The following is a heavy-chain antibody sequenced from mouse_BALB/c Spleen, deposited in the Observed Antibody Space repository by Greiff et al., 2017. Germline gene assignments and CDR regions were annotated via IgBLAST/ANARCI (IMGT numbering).Heavy chain of an antibody. V-gene: IGHV5-9-3*01. D-gene: IGHD3-2*02. Sequence: EVQRVESGGGLVKPGGSLKLSCAASGFTFSSYAMSWVRQTPEKRLEWVATISSGGSYTYYPDSVKGRFTISRDNAKNTLYLQMSSLRSEDTAMYYCARQGYAYYFDYWGQGTTLTVSS. CDR1: GFTFSSYA. J-gene: IGHJ2*01. CDR3: ARQGYAYYFDY. CDR2: ISSGGSYT.